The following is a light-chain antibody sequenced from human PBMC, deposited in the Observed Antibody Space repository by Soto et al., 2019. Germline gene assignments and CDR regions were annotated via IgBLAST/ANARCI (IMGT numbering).Light chain of an antibody. CDR1: SSDVGGYNF. CDR2: EVD. Sequence: QSVLTQPPSASGSPGQSVTISCTVTSSDVGGYNFVSWYQQHPGKAPKLMIYEVDKRPSGVPDRFSGSKSGNTASLTVSGLQAEDEADYYCISYAVTTSYVFGTGTKVTVL. V-gene: IGLV2-8*01. J-gene: IGLJ1*01. CDR3: ISYAVTTSYV.